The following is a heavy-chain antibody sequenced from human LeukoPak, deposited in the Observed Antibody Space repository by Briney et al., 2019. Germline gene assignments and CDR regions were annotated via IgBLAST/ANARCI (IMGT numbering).Heavy chain of an antibody. Sequence: ASVKVSCRASGYTFTGYDMHWVRPAPGQGLEWMGWLNPNSGGTNYAQKFQGRVTMTRDTSISTAYMELTRLRSDDTAVFYCARVGEGGYSYGPFDYWGQGTLVTVSS. V-gene: IGHV1-2*02. J-gene: IGHJ4*02. CDR3: ARVGEGGYSYGPFDY. CDR2: LNPNSGGT. CDR1: GYTFTGYD. D-gene: IGHD5-18*01.